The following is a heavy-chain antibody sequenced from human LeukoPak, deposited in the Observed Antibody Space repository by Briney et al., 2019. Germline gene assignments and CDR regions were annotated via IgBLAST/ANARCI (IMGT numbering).Heavy chain of an antibody. CDR3: ARAPPTTYYYDSSGYSY. D-gene: IGHD3-22*01. CDR1: GYTFTSYY. Sequence: ASVKVSCKASGYTFTSYYMHWVRQAPGQGLEWMGWINPNSGGTNYAQKFQGRVTMTRDTSISTAYMELSRLRSDDTVLYYCARAPPTTYYYDSSGYSYWGQGTLVTVSS. CDR2: INPNSGGT. J-gene: IGHJ4*02. V-gene: IGHV1-2*02.